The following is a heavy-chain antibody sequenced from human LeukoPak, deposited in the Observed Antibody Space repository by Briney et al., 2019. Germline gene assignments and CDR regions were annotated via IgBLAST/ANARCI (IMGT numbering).Heavy chain of an antibody. J-gene: IGHJ4*02. Sequence: PGGSLRLSCAASGFTVSSNYMSWVRQAPGKGLEWVSVIYSGGSTYYADSVKGRFTISRDNSKNTLYLQMNSLRAEDTAVYYCAREIRGGSYYFDYWGQGTLVTVSS. CDR1: GFTVSSNY. D-gene: IGHD1-26*01. CDR3: AREIRGGSYYFDY. V-gene: IGHV3-66*01. CDR2: IYSGGST.